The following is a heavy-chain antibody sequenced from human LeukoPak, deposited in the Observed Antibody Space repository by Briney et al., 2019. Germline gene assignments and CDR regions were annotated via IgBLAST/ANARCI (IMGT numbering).Heavy chain of an antibody. CDR1: GYTFTSYG. J-gene: IGHJ4*02. CDR2: ISAYNGNT. V-gene: IGHV1-18*01. D-gene: IGHD2-2*01. CDR3: ARVPPSGIPAAISY. Sequence: ASVKVSCKASGYTFTSYGISWVRQAPGQGLEWMGWISAYNGNTNYAQKLQGRVTMTTDTSTSTAYMELRSLRSDDTAVYYCARVPPSGIPAAISYWGQGTLVTVSS.